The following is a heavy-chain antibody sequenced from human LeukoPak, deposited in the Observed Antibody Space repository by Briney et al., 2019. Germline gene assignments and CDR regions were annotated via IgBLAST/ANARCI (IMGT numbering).Heavy chain of an antibody. Sequence: SPETLSLTCAVSGESISSGGYSWSWIRQPPGKGLEWIGYIYHSGSTYYNPFLKSRVTISVDRSKNQFSLKLSSVTAADTAVYYCARLVAAAGNFDYWGQGTLVTVSS. CDR1: GESISSGGYS. D-gene: IGHD6-13*01. CDR2: IYHSGST. CDR3: ARLVAAAGNFDY. J-gene: IGHJ4*02. V-gene: IGHV4-30-2*01.